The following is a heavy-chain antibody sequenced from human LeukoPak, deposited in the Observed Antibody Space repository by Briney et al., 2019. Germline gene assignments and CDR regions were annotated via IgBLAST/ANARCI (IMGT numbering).Heavy chain of an antibody. Sequence: HSGGSLRLSCAASGFTFSSYGMSWVRQAPGKGLEWVSGISGSGGYTYYADSVKGRFTISRDNAKNSLYLQMNSLRVEDTALYYCARDRAIAVDVGVDYWGQGTLVTVSS. CDR2: ISGSGGYT. CDR1: GFTFSSYG. D-gene: IGHD6-19*01. CDR3: ARDRAIAVDVGVDY. J-gene: IGHJ4*02. V-gene: IGHV3-23*01.